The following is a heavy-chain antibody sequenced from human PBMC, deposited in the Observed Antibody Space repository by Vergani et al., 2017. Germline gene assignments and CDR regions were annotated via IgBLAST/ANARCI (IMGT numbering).Heavy chain of an antibody. Sequence: EVQLVESGGGLVKPGGSLRLSCAASGFTFSSYSMNWVRQAPGKGLEWVSSISSSSSYIYYADSVKGRFTISRDNAKNSLYLQMNSLRAEDTAVYYCARVNSDSSGYYYRVSRGYYFDYWGQGTLVTVSS. D-gene: IGHD3-22*01. CDR1: GFTFSSYS. V-gene: IGHV3-21*01. J-gene: IGHJ4*02. CDR3: ARVNSDSSGYYYRVSRGYYFDY. CDR2: ISSSSSYI.